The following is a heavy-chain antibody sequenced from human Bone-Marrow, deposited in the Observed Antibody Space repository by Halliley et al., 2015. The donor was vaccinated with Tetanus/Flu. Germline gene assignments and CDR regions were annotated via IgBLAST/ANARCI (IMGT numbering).Heavy chain of an antibody. V-gene: IGHV1-18*01. D-gene: IGHD1-1*01. J-gene: IGHJ6*02. CDR2: ITAYSGNT. Sequence: QLVQSGPEVKEPGASVKVSCRTSGYIFPNSGLGWVRQAPGRGLEWVGWITAYSGNTHYAQSLQGRVTMTRDTSTSTAYMELRSLRSDDTAIYFRARVYNFYFYHYGMDVWGQGTTVIVSS. CDR1: GYIFPNSG. CDR3: ARVYNFYFYHYGMDV.